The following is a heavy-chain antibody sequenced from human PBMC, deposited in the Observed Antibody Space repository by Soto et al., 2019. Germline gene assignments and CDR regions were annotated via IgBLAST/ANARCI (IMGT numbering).Heavy chain of an antibody. V-gene: IGHV3-15*07. Sequence: PGGTLRLSCAGSGFSFSNAWMSWVRQAPGKGLEWVGRIKRQTEGGTTDYPASVKGRFIISRDDSENTLYLQMNSLKTEDTAMYYCTTDPPAGSRAIDYWGQGT. CDR3: TTDPPAGSRAIDY. CDR2: IKRQTEGGTT. J-gene: IGHJ4*02. CDR1: GFSFSNAW.